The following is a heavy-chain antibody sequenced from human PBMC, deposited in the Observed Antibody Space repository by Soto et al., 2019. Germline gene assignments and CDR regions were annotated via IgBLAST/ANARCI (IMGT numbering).Heavy chain of an antibody. CDR1: GGSFSGYY. V-gene: IGHV4-34*01. CDR3: ARGGKYSNYAHYYYYYYMDV. Sequence: PSETLSLTCAVYGGSFSGYYWSWIRQPPGKGLEWIGEINHSGSTNYNPSLKSRVTISVDTSKNQFSLKLRSVTAADTAVYYCARGGKYSNYAHYYYYYYMDVWGKGTTVTVSS. CDR2: INHSGST. D-gene: IGHD4-4*01. J-gene: IGHJ6*03.